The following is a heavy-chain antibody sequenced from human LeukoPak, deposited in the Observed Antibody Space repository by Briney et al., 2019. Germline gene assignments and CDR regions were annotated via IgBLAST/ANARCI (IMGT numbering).Heavy chain of an antibody. CDR2: IYPRDSDT. D-gene: IGHD5-12*01. J-gene: IGHJ4*02. Sequence: GESLKISCKGSGYSFTSYWIGWVRQMPGKGLEWMGIIYPRDSDTRYSPSFQGQVTVSADKSISTAYLQWNTLEASDPAMYYCARRQYSGYDFDFWGQGTLVTVSS. V-gene: IGHV5-51*01. CDR3: ARRQYSGYDFDF. CDR1: GYSFTSYW.